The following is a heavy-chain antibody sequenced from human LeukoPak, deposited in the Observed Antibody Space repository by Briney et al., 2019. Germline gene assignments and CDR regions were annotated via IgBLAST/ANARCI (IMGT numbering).Heavy chain of an antibody. CDR3: AKDIAPVVRGELYNWFDP. CDR1: GFTFDDYA. Sequence: GGSLRLSCAASGFTFDDYAMHWVRQAPGKGLEWVSGISRNSGSIGYADSVKGRFTISRDNAKNSLYLQMNSLRAEDTALYYCAKDIAPVVRGELYNWFDPWGQGTLVTVSS. D-gene: IGHD3-10*01. CDR2: ISRNSGSI. V-gene: IGHV3-9*01. J-gene: IGHJ5*02.